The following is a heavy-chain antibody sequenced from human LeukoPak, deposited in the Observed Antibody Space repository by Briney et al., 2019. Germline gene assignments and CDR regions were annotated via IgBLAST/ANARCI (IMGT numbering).Heavy chain of an antibody. V-gene: IGHV1-2*06. CDR1: GYSFTGYY. J-gene: IGHJ4*02. Sequence: ASVKVSCKASGYSFTGYYMHWVRQGPGEGLEWMGRINPNSGGTNYAQKFQGRVTMTRDTSLSTAYMELSRLRSDDTAVYYCAMITMVRGVIITVPRPQTHSDYWGQGTLVTVSS. D-gene: IGHD3-10*01. CDR2: INPNSGGT. CDR3: AMITMVRGVIITVPRPQTHSDY.